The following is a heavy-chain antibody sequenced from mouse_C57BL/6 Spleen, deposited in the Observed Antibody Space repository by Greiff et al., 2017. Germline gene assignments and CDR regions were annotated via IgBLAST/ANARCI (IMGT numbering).Heavy chain of an antibody. J-gene: IGHJ2*01. V-gene: IGHV1-82*01. CDR1: GYAFSSSW. D-gene: IGHD3-2*02. Sequence: QVQLQQSGPELVKPGASVKISCKASGYAFSSSWMNWVKQRPGKGLEWIGRISPGDGDTNYNGKFKGKATLTADKSSSTAYMQLSSLTSEDSAVYFCARSAAQATVDYWGQGTTLTVSS. CDR2: ISPGDGDT. CDR3: ARSAAQATVDY.